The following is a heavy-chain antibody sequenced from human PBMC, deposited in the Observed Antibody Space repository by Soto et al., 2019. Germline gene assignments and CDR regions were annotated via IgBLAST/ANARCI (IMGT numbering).Heavy chain of an antibody. CDR2: ISGSGGST. Sequence: ETLSLTCTVSGGSISSSTYYWGWMRQPPGKGLEWVSAISGSGGSTYYADSVKGRFTISRDNSKNTLYLQMNSLRAEDTAVYYCAKDYYGGNPGVGYWGQGTLVTVSS. V-gene: IGHV3-23*01. J-gene: IGHJ4*02. D-gene: IGHD4-17*01. CDR3: AKDYYGGNPGVGY. CDR1: GGSISSSTYY.